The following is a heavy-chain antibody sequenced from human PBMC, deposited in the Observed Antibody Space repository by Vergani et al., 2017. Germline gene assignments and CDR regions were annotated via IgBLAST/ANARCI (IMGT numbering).Heavy chain of an antibody. V-gene: IGHV3-30*18. CDR2: ILYDGSNE. CDR3: AKDFLDAGNDCWAGYPLYYMEN. D-gene: IGHD3/OR15-3a*01. Sequence: QVQLVESGGGVVQPGRSLRLSCKASGFTFSNYGMHWVRQAPGKGLEWVAVILYDGSNEYYADSVKGRFSISRDNSKNTLYLQMTSLRAEDTAVYFCAKDFLDAGNDCWAGYPLYYMENWGQGTQVTVAS. CDR1: GFTFSNYG. J-gene: IGHJ4*02.